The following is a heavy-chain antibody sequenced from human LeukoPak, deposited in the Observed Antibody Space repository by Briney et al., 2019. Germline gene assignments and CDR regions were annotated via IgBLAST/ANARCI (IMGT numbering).Heavy chain of an antibody. CDR1: GFTFSSYA. CDR2: ISGSGGST. V-gene: IGHV3-23*01. J-gene: IGHJ4*02. Sequence: GSLRLSCAASGFTFSSYAMSWVRQAPGKGLEGVSAISGSGGSTYYADSVKGRFTISRDNSKNTLYLQMNSLRSEDTAVYYCARGGDYPDYWGQGTLVTVSS. CDR3: ARGGDYPDY.